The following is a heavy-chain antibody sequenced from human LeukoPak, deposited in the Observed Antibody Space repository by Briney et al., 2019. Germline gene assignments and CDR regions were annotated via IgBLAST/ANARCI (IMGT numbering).Heavy chain of an antibody. Sequence: SETLSLTCTVSGGSISSSRYYWGWIRQPPGKGLEWIGSVYYSGSTYYNPSLKSRVTISVDTSKNQLSLKLSSVTAADTAVYYCARQPYDSSGSYYSDYWGQGTLVTVSS. CDR2: VYYSGST. CDR1: GGSISSSRYY. V-gene: IGHV4-39*01. D-gene: IGHD3-22*01. J-gene: IGHJ4*02. CDR3: ARQPYDSSGSYYSDY.